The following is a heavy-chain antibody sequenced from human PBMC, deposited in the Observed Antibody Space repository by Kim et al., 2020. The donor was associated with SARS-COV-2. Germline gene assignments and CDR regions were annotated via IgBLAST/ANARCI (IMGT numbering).Heavy chain of an antibody. D-gene: IGHD5-18*01. CDR3: VKDRDTFISPVYFAF. Sequence: GGSLRLSCAGSGFDFSDYALSWVRQLPGNGLEWVSAISNSGSLIYYADSVKGRFIISRDNSKNTVYLQMNGLRAEATAIYYCVKDRDTFISPVYFAFWGQGTLVTVSS. CDR2: ISNSGSLI. CDR1: GFDFSDYA. J-gene: IGHJ4*02. V-gene: IGHV3-23*01.